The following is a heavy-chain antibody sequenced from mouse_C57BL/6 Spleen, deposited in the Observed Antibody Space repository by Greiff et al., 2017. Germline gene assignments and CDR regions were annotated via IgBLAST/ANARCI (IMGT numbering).Heavy chain of an antibody. J-gene: IGHJ3*01. D-gene: IGHD3-2*02. Sequence: QVQLQQSGPELVKPGASVKISCKASGYAFSSYWMNWVKQRPGKGLEWIGRIYPGAGETNYNGKLKGKATLTAYKSSSTAYMQLSSLTSEDSAVYFVATQTSQATAGFAYWGQVTLVTVSA. V-gene: IGHV1-82*01. CDR3: ATQTSQATAGFAY. CDR1: GYAFSSYW. CDR2: IYPGAGET.